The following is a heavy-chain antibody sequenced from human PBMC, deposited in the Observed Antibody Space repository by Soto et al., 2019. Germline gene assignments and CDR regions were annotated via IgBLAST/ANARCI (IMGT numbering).Heavy chain of an antibody. CDR3: ARSIVGGRWFDP. Sequence: SSWKVFCKASGGTFSWVRQAPGQGLEWMGSIIPMFGTANYAQKFQGRVTITADKSTSTAYMELSSLRYEDTAVYYCARSIVGGRWFDPWGQGAQVTVSS. CDR2: IIPMFGTA. V-gene: IGHV1-69*06. J-gene: IGHJ5*02. D-gene: IGHD2-21*01. CDR1: GGTFS.